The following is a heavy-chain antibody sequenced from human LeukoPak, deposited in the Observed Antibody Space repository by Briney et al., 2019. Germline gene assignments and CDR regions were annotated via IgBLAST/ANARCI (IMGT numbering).Heavy chain of an antibody. J-gene: IGHJ6*02. CDR1: GFTFSSYS. CDR3: AKPRYQLQLGNYYTKGREF. Sequence: TGGSLRLSCAASGFTFSSYSMNWVRQAPGKGLEWVSSISSSSYIYYADSVKGRFTISRDNAKNSLYLQMNSLRAEDTAVYYCAKPRYQLQLGNYYTKGREFWGQGTRSPSP. V-gene: IGHV3-21*01. D-gene: IGHD2-2*01. CDR2: ISSSSYI.